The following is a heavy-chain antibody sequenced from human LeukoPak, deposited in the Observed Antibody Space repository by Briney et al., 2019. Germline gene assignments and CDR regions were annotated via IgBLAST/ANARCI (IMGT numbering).Heavy chain of an antibody. D-gene: IGHD1-26*01. J-gene: IGHJ4*02. CDR1: GFTFSSYW. Sequence: SGGSLRLSSAASGFTFSSYWMHWVRHAQGKGLGWVSRINTDGSAAIYADCVKGRFTISRDNAKNTLYLQMNSLRDEDTAVYYCARDWYSGSQGYWGQGTLVTVSS. V-gene: IGHV3-74*01. CDR2: INTDGSAA. CDR3: ARDWYSGSQGY.